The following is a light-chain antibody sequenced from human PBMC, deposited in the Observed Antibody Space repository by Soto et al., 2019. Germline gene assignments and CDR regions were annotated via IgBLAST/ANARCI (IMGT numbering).Light chain of an antibody. CDR1: QSVTSN. J-gene: IGKJ1*01. CDR3: QQYNNWPWT. CDR2: GAS. Sequence: ERVMTQSPATLSVSPGESATLSCRASQSVTSNFAWYQQKPGQAPRLLVYGASTRATGIPASFSGSGSGTEFALTISSLQSEDFAVYYCQQYNNWPWTFGQGTKVEIK. V-gene: IGKV3-15*01.